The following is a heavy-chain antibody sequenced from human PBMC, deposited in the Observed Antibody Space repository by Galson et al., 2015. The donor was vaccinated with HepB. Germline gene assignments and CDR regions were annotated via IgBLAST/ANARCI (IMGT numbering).Heavy chain of an antibody. D-gene: IGHD1-1*01. CDR3: TMPSPDNWNDYRLGC. CDR2: IKSKTDGGAT. J-gene: IGHJ4*02. CDR1: GFTFSNAW. Sequence: SLRLSCAASGFTFSNAWMTWVRQAPGKGLEWVGRIKSKTDGGATDYAAPVRGRFTISRDDSKNTLYLQMNSLKTEDAAVYYCTMPSPDNWNDYRLGCWGQGTLVTVSS. V-gene: IGHV3-15*01.